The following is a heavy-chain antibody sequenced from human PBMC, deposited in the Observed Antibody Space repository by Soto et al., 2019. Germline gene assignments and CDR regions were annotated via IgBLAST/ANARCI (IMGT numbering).Heavy chain of an antibody. J-gene: IGHJ4*02. V-gene: IGHV4-39*01. D-gene: IGHD3-22*01. CDR2: IYYSGST. CDR1: GGSISSSSYY. CDR3: ARLTYYDSSGYPHYFDY. Sequence: SETLSLTCTVSGGSISSSSYYWGWIRQPPGKGLEWIGSIYYSGSTYYNPSLKSRVTISVDTSKNQFSLKLSSVTAADTAVYYCARLTYYDSSGYPHYFDYWGQGTLVTVSS.